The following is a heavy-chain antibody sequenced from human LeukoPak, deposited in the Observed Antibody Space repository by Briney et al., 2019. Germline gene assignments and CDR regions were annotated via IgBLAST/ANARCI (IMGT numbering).Heavy chain of an antibody. CDR1: GFTFDDYA. J-gene: IGHJ6*02. CDR2: IRWNSGSI. D-gene: IGHD2-2*01. V-gene: IGHV3-9*01. Sequence: GGSLRLSCAASGFTFDDYAMHWVRQAPGKGLEWASGIRWNSGSIGYADSVKGRFSISRDNAKNSLYLQMNSLRAEDTALYYCAKDIVRYCSSTSCPGRGMDVWGQGTTVTVSS. CDR3: AKDIVRYCSSTSCPGRGMDV.